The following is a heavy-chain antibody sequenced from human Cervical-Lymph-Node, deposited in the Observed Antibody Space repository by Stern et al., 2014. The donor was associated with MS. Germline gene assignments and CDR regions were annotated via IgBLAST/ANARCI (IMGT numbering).Heavy chain of an antibody. CDR3: ARDQDDYGGNPDAFDI. V-gene: IGHV3-21*01. CDR2: ISSSSSYI. D-gene: IGHD4-23*01. CDR1: GFTFSSYS. Sequence: EVQLLQSGGGLVKPGGSLRLSCAASGFTFSSYSMNWVRQAPGKGLEWVSSISSSSSYIYYADSVKGRFTISRDNAKNSLYLQMNSLRAEDTAVYYCARDQDDYGGNPDAFDIWGQGTMVTVSS. J-gene: IGHJ3*02.